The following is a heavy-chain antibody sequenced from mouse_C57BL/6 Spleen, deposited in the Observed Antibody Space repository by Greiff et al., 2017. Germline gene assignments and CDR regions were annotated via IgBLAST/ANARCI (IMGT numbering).Heavy chain of an antibody. CDR1: GYAFSSYW. CDR3: ARWGNWYFDV. CDR2: IYPGDGDT. J-gene: IGHJ1*03. Sequence: VQLQQSGAELVKPGASVKISCKASGYAFSSYWMNWVKQRPGKGLEWIGQIYPGDGDTNYNGKFKGKATLTADKSSSTAYRQRSSLTSEDSAVYFCARWGNWYFDVWGTGTTVTVSS. V-gene: IGHV1-80*01.